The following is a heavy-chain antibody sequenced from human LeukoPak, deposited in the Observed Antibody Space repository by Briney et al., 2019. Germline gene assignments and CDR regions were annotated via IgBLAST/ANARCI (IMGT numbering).Heavy chain of an antibody. CDR1: GGSISSYY. CDR2: INYSGST. J-gene: IGHJ5*02. D-gene: IGHD6-13*01. V-gene: IGHV4-59*08. Sequence: PSETLSLTCTVSGGSISSYYWSWIRQPPGKGLEWIGYINYSGSTNYNPSLRSRVTISVDTSQNQFSLKLSSVTAADTAVYYCARQSGRQISSSWYLWFDPWGQGTLVTVSS. CDR3: ARQSGRQISSSWYLWFDP.